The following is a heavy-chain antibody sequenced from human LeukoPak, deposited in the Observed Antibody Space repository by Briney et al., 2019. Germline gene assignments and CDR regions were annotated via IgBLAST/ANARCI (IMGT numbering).Heavy chain of an antibody. J-gene: IGHJ4*02. CDR2: IIPIFGTA. D-gene: IGHD5-18*01. CDR3: ARVPASGYSYGPFDY. CDR1: GGTFSSYA. V-gene: IGHV1-69*13. Sequence: ASVKVSCKASGGTFSSYAISWVRQAPGQGLEWMGGIIPIFGTANYAQKFQGRVTITADESTSTAYMELSNLRSEDTAVYYCARVPASGYSYGPFDYWGQGTLVTVSS.